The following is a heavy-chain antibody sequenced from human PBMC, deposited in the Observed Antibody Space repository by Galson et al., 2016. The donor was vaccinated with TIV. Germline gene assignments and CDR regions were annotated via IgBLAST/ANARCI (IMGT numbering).Heavy chain of an antibody. V-gene: IGHV1-24*01. CDR3: ATVAWFPGLSLDN. CDR2: VDPEVSKT. Sequence: SVKVSCKVSGNSLTELVLHWVRQAPGKGLEWMGGVDPEVSKTVYAQRFQGRVTVTADTYRDTAYMELGSLRIEDTAVYYCATVAWFPGLSLDNWGQGTLVTVSS. CDR1: GNSLTELV. J-gene: IGHJ4*02. D-gene: IGHD2/OR15-2a*01.